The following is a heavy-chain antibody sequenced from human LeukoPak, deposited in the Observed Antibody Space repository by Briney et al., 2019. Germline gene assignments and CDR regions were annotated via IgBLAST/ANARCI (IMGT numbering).Heavy chain of an antibody. V-gene: IGHV4-34*01. CDR1: GGAFSGYY. Sequence: PSETLSLTCAVYGGAFSGYYWSWIRQPPGKGLEWIGEINHSVSANYNPSLKSRVTISVDTPKNQFSLQLSSETAADTAVYYCARGGAAAYWGQGTLVTVSS. CDR3: ARGGAAAY. J-gene: IGHJ4*02. D-gene: IGHD6-13*01. CDR2: INHSVSA.